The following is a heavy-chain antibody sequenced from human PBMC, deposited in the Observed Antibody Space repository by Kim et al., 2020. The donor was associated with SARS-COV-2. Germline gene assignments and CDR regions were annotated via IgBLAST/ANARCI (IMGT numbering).Heavy chain of an antibody. CDR3: AKDMYGSGSGRDSYYGMDV. V-gene: IGHV3-9*01. CDR1: GFTFDDYA. D-gene: IGHD3-10*01. Sequence: GGSLRLSCAASGFTFDDYAMHWVRQAPGKGLEWVSGITWNSGTIGYADSVKGRFTISRDNAKNSLYLQMNSLRAEDTALYYCAKDMYGSGSGRDSYYGMDVWGQGTTVTVSS. CDR2: ITWNSGTI. J-gene: IGHJ6*02.